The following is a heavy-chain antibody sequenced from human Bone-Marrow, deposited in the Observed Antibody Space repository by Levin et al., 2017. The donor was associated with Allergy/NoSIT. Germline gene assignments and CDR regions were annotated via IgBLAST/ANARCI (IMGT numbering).Heavy chain of an antibody. D-gene: IGHD2-21*02. CDR1: GGTFSTFA. CDR2: IIPIFGPA. CDR3: ATRGDCGGDCAMYYFDY. V-gene: IGHV1-69*13. Sequence: GASVKVSCKASGGTFSTFAISWVRQAPGQGLEWMGGIIPIFGPANYAQRFRDRVTITADESTSTAYMDLSRLTSEDTGVYYCATRGDCGGDCAMYYFDYWGQGTLVTVSS. J-gene: IGHJ4*02.